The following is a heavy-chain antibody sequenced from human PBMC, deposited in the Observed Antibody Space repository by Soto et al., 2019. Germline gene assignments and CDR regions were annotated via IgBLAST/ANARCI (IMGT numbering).Heavy chain of an antibody. Sequence: SVKVSCKASGGTFSSYAISWVRQAPGQGLEWMGGIIPIFGTANYAQKFQGRVTITADESTSTAYMELSSLRSEDTAVYYCARARAPSAAYSGYGLLDYWGQGTLVTVSS. CDR2: IIPIFGTA. J-gene: IGHJ4*02. V-gene: IGHV1-69*13. CDR3: ARARAPSAAYSGYGLLDY. CDR1: GGTFSSYA. D-gene: IGHD5-12*01.